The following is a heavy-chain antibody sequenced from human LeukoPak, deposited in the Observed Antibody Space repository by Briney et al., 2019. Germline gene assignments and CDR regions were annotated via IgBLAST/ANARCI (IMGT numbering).Heavy chain of an antibody. J-gene: IGHJ6*02. CDR3: ARDWMYSAFTLYYYYGMDV. V-gene: IGHV1-18*01. CDR1: GYTFTSYG. CDR2: ISAYNGNT. Sequence: ASVKVSCKASGYTFTSYGISWVRQAPGQGLEWMGWISAYNGNTNYAQKLQGRVTITTDTSTSTAYMELRSLRSDDTAVYYCARDWMYSAFTLYYYYGMDVWGQGTTVTVSS. D-gene: IGHD3-16*01.